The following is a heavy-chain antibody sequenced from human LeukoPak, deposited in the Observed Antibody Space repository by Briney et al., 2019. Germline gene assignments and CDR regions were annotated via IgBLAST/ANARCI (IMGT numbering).Heavy chain of an antibody. CDR3: ARVGITMVRGNYYYGMDV. D-gene: IGHD3-10*01. CDR1: GGSFSGYY. Sequence: SETLSLTCAVSGGSFSGYYWSWIRQPPGKGLEWIGEINHSGSTNYNPSLKSRVTISVDTSKNQFSLKLSSVTAADTAVYYCARVGITMVRGNYYYGMDVWGQGTTVTVSS. CDR2: INHSGST. V-gene: IGHV4-34*01. J-gene: IGHJ6*02.